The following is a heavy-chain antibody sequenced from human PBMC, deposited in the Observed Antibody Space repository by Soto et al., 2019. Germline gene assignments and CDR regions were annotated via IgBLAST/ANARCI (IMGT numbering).Heavy chain of an antibody. Sequence: EVQLLESGGGLVQPGGSLRLSCAASGFTFSTYAMSWVRQAPGKGLEWVSAISGSGGSTYYADSVKGRFTISRDNSKNTLYLQMNSLRAEDTALYYCAKVSYCTNGICYNYWGQGTLVTVSS. D-gene: IGHD2-8*01. J-gene: IGHJ4*02. V-gene: IGHV3-23*01. CDR3: AKVSYCTNGICYNY. CDR2: ISGSGGST. CDR1: GFTFSTYA.